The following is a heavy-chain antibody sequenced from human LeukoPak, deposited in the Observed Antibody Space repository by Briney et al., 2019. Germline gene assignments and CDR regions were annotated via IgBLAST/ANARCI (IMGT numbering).Heavy chain of an antibody. CDR3: ATNGGGDSGYGNFDY. J-gene: IGHJ4*02. V-gene: IGHV3-9*01. CDR1: GFTFEDYA. D-gene: IGHD5-12*01. CDR2: ISWDSETI. Sequence: PGGSLRLSCAVSGFTFEDYAMHWVRQVPGKGLEWLSGISWDSETIGYADSVKGRFTISRDNAKNSLYLQMNSLRAEDTALYYCATNGGGDSGYGNFDYWGQGTLVTVSS.